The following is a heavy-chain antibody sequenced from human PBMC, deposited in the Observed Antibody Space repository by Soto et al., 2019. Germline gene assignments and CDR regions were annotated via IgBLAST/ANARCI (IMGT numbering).Heavy chain of an antibody. CDR2: IYYSGST. CDR3: CRVVESGYTIDFDL. J-gene: IGHJ2*01. Sequence: QVQLQESGPGLVKPSQTLSLTCTVPGGSISSGDYYWSWIRQPPGKGLEWIGYIYYSGSTNYNPSRSSRVTISVDTSKNQFSLNFSSVSAADTAVYYCCRVVESGYTIDFDLWGRGTLVTVSS. V-gene: IGHV4-30-4*01. D-gene: IGHD3-16*02. CDR1: GGSISSGDYY.